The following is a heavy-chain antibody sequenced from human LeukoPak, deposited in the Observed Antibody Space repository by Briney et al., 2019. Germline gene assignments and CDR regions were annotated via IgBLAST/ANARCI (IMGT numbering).Heavy chain of an antibody. CDR2: ISGSGGST. J-gene: IGHJ6*03. CDR1: GFTFSSYT. D-gene: IGHD1-26*01. CDR3: AAWDPNFYYMDV. V-gene: IGHV3-23*01. Sequence: GGSLRLSCAASGFTFSSYTMSWVRQAPGKGLEWVSGISGSGGSTYYADSVKGRFTISRDNSKKTIYLQMNSLRVDDTAKYFCAAWDPNFYYMDVWGKGTTVTVSS.